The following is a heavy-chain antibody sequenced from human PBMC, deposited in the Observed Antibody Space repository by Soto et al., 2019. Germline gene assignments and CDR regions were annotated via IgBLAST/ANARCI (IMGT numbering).Heavy chain of an antibody. Sequence: QVQLVESGGGVVQPGRSLRLSCAASGFTFSSYAMHWVRQAPGKGLEWVALISYDGSNKYNADSEKGRFTISRDNSKNTLYLQMNSLRPEDTAVYYCARTRGYCISTNCYGHYWYFDLWGRGTLVTVSS. V-gene: IGHV3-30-3*01. CDR3: ARTRGYCISTNCYGHYWYFDL. CDR2: ISYDGSNK. D-gene: IGHD2-2*01. CDR1: GFTFSSYA. J-gene: IGHJ2*01.